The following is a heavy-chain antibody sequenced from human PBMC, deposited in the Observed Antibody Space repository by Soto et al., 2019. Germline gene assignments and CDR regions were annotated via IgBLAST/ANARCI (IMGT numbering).Heavy chain of an antibody. Sequence: WGSLRLSCAASGFTFSSYTMSWVRQDPGKGLEWVSAFGGSGGSTYYADSVKGRFTISRDNSKNTLYLQMNSLRAEDTAIYYCAIPTRSGYHCGLSWGQGTTVTAP. CDR1: GFTFSSYT. CDR3: AIPTRSGYHCGLS. J-gene: IGHJ6*02. V-gene: IGHV3-23*01. D-gene: IGHD3-3*01. CDR2: FGGSGGST.